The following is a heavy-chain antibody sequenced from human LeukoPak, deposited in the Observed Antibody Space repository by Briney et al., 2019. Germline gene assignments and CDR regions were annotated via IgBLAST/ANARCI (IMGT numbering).Heavy chain of an antibody. D-gene: IGHD3-9*01. V-gene: IGHV3-53*01. J-gene: IGHJ5*02. CDR3: AKLRYFDWSRTANWFDP. CDR1: GFTVSSNY. CDR2: IYSGGST. Sequence: GGSLRLSCAASGFTVSSNYMSWVRQAPGKGLEWVSVIYSGGSTYYADSVKGRFTISRDNSKNTLYLQMNSLRAEDTAVYYCAKLRYFDWSRTANWFDPWGQGTLVTVSS.